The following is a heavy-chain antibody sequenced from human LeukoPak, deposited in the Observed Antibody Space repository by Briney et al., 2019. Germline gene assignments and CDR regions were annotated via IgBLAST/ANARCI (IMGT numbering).Heavy chain of an antibody. Sequence: ASVKVSCKASGYTFTSYYMHWVRQAPGQGLEWMGIINPSGGSTSYAQKFQGRVTMTRDMSTSTAYMELRSLRSDDTAVYYCARQSTRLFNTGSYYPPPAYDYWGQGTLVIVSS. CDR3: ARQSTRLFNTGSYYPPPAYDY. CDR2: INPSGGST. D-gene: IGHD1-26*01. J-gene: IGHJ4*02. CDR1: GYTFTSYY. V-gene: IGHV1-46*01.